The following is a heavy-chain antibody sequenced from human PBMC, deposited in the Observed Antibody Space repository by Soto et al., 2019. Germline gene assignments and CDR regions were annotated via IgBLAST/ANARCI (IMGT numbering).Heavy chain of an antibody. J-gene: IGHJ5*02. Sequence: QVQLQESGPGLVKPPGPLSPTAPVPVAPFASINGWGWSRNPQGKGREWMGKIYHSGSTNYTPPLKSRVTISVDKSKNQFSLKLSSVTAADTAVYYCARGVDSSGYLPWGQGTLVTVSS. CDR3: ARGVDSSGYLP. V-gene: IGHV4-4*03. D-gene: IGHD3-22*01. CDR1: VAPFASING. CDR2: IYHSGST.